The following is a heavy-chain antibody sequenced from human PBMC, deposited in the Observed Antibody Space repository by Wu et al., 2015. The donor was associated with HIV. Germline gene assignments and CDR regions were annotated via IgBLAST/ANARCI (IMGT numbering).Heavy chain of an antibody. CDR2: INLSGGSGSA. CDR1: GNTFSNYY. Sequence: QVQLLQSGAEVREPGASVKISCKASGNTFSNYYIHWVRQTPGQGFEWVGMINLSGGSGSATYAQNFQGRVTMTRDTSTKTVYMELKSLRSDDTAVYYCPLETGDNWFDPWGQGTLVTVSS. J-gene: IGHJ5*02. V-gene: IGHV1-46*01. D-gene: IGHD3-10*01. CDR3: PLETGDNWFDP.